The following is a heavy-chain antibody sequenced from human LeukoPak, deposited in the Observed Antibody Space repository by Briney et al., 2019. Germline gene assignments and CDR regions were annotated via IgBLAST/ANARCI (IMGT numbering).Heavy chain of an antibody. V-gene: IGHV4-59*01. CDR1: GGSISSYY. CDR3: ARAYYYGSGSYGLDY. J-gene: IGHJ4*02. CDR2: IYSSGST. D-gene: IGHD3-10*01. Sequence: SETLSLTCTVSGGSISSYYWSWIRQPPGKGLEWIGYIYSSGSTNYNPSLKSRLTISVDASKDQFSLKLTSVTAADTAVYYCARAYYYGSGSYGLDYWGQGTLVTVSS.